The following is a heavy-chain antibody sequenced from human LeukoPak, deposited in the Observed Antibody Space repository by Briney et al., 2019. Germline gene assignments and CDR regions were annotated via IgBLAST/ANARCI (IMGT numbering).Heavy chain of an antibody. V-gene: IGHV1-2*02. CDR1: GYTFTGYY. CDR3: ARVSYCSSTSCQSNYYYMDV. J-gene: IGHJ6*03. Sequence: GASVKVSCKASGYTFTGYYMHWVRQAPGQGLEWMGWINPNSGGTNYAQKFQGRVTMTRDTSISTAYMELSRLRSDDTAVYYCARVSYCSSTSCQSNYYYMDVWGKGTTVTVSS. D-gene: IGHD2-2*01. CDR2: INPNSGGT.